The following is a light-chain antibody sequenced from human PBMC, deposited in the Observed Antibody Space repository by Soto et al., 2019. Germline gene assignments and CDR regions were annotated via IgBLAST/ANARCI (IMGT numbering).Light chain of an antibody. CDR1: QSVSSNY. J-gene: IGKJ1*01. Sequence: EIVLTHSPGTLSLSPGERATLSCSASQSVSSNYLAWYQQKPGQAPRLLIYGASSRAPGIPNRFSGSGSGTDFTLTISRLEPEDSAVYYCQQYGTSPWTFGQGTKVDIK. CDR2: GAS. CDR3: QQYGTSPWT. V-gene: IGKV3-20*01.